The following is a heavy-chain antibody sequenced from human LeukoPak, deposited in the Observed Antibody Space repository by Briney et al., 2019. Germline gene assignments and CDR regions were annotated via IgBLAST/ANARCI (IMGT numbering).Heavy chain of an antibody. Sequence: GGSLRLSCAASGFTFSAYDMNWVRQAPGKGLEWVSYIRSSSSTKYYADSVKGRFTISRDNADNSLYLQMNSLRAEDTAVYYCCRDPRFPEGLFDYWGQGTLVTVSS. CDR3: CRDPRFPEGLFDY. J-gene: IGHJ4*02. CDR1: GFTFSAYD. V-gene: IGHV3-48*01. D-gene: IGHD3-3*01. CDR2: IRSSSSTK.